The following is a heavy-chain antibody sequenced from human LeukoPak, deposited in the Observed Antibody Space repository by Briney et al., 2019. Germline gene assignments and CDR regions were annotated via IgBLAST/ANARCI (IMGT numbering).Heavy chain of an antibody. CDR1: GFTFSTYT. Sequence: PGESLRLSCAAPGFTFSTYTMNWVRQAPGKGLEWVSYITGTSSTIYYADSVKGRFTVSRDNARNSLYLQMNSLRDEDTAVYYCARVLTDSRGWYHFDYWGQGTLVTVSS. J-gene: IGHJ4*02. CDR3: ARVLTDSRGWYHFDY. V-gene: IGHV3-48*02. CDR2: ITGTSSTI. D-gene: IGHD6-19*01.